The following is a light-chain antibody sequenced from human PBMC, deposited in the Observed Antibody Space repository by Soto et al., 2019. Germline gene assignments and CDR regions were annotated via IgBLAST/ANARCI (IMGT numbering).Light chain of an antibody. CDR2: DAS. CDR3: QHYGRSPGLFT. V-gene: IGKV3-20*01. CDR1: QSVSNTY. Sequence: EIVLTQSPGTLSLSPGERATLSSRASQSVSNTYLAWYQQKPGQAPRLLIYDASSRATGIPDRFSGSGSGTDFTLTISRLEPEDFAVYYCQHYGRSPGLFTFGPGTKVDIK. J-gene: IGKJ3*01.